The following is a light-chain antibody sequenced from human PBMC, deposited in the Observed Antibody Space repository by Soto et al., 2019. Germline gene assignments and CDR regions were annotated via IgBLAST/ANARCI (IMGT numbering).Light chain of an antibody. V-gene: IGKV1-5*01. CDR1: QSISSW. Sequence: DIQMTQSPSTLSASVGDRVTITCRASQSISSWLAWYQQKPGKAPKLLIYDASSLESGVPSRFSGSGSGTEFTLTISSLQPDDFAVYYCQQYGTSVWTFGQGTKVEIK. CDR2: DAS. J-gene: IGKJ1*01. CDR3: QQYGTSVWT.